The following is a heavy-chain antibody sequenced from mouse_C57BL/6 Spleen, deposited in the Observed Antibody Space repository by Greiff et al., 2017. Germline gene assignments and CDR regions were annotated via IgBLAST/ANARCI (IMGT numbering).Heavy chain of an antibody. D-gene: IGHD2-3*01. V-gene: IGHV5-17*01. J-gene: IGHJ4*01. CDR3: ASIDGYYHAMDD. Sequence: EVHVVESGGGLVKPGGSLKLSCAASGFTFSDYGMHWVRQAPGKGLEWVAYISSGSSTTYYAETVTGRSTLSGDKAKTTLCMHSSSLSSEDTAMYYCASIDGYYHAMDDWGQGTSVTVSS. CDR1: GFTFSDYG. CDR2: ISSGSSTT.